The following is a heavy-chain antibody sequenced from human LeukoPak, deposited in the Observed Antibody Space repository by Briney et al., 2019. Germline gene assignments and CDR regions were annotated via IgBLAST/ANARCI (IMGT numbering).Heavy chain of an antibody. J-gene: IGHJ4*02. D-gene: IGHD5-24*01. V-gene: IGHV3-21*04. CDR3: ARGGVDGYKTYYFDY. CDR1: GFTFSSYS. CDR2: ISSSSSYI. Sequence: GGALRLSCAASGFTFSSYSMNWVRQAPGKGLEWVSSISSSSSYIYYADSVKGRFTISRDNSKNTLYLQMNSLRAEDTAVYYCARGGVDGYKTYYFDYWGQGTLVTVSS.